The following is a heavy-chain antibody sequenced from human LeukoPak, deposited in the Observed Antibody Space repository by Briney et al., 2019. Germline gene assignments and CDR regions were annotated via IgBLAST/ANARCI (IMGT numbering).Heavy chain of an antibody. V-gene: IGHV3-30*18. CDR2: ISYDGSNK. J-gene: IGHJ6*02. CDR1: GFTFSDYG. Sequence: GGSLRLSCAASGFTFSDYGMHWARQAPGKGLEWAAVISYDGSNKYYADSVKGRFTISRDNSKNTLYLQMNSLRAEDTAIYYCAKDSLYYFYGMDVWGQGTTVTVSS. CDR3: AKDSLYYFYGMDV.